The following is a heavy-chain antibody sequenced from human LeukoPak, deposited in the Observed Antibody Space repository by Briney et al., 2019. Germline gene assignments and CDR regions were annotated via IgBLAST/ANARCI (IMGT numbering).Heavy chain of an antibody. CDR3: ARPQMSSGYYFDY. J-gene: IGHJ4*02. CDR2: IKPDGSEK. Sequence: PGGSLRLSCAASGFTFSNYWMSWVRQAPGKGLEWVAHIKPDGSEKNYVDSVKGRFTLSRDNAKNSLYLQMNSLRAEDTAVYYCARPQMSSGYYFDYWGQGTLVTVSS. CDR1: GFTFSNYW. V-gene: IGHV3-7*01. D-gene: IGHD3-22*01.